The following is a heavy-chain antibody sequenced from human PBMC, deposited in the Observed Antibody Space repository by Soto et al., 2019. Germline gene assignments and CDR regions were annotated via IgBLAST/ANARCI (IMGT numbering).Heavy chain of an antibody. CDR1: GGSFSGYS. CDR2: VNHSGST. D-gene: IGHD3-10*01. CDR3: ARRRLYYDSGSYYILDY. Sequence: QVQLQQWGAGLLKPSETLSLTCAVYGGSFSGYSWNWIRQPPGKGLEWIGDVNHSGSTEYNPSLNSRVTISVDTSKNQFSLKLSSVTAADTAVYYCARRRLYYDSGSYYILDYWGQGTLVTVSS. V-gene: IGHV4-34*01. J-gene: IGHJ4*02.